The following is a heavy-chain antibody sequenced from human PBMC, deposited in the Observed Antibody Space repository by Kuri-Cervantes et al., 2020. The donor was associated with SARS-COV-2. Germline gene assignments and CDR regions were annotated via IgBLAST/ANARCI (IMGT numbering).Heavy chain of an antibody. CDR1: GGSISSSSYY. V-gene: IGHV4-39*01. D-gene: IGHD3-10*01. Sequence: SETLSLTCTVSGGSISSSSYYWGWIRQPPGKGLEWIGSIYYSGSTYYNPSLESRVTISVDTSKNQFSLKLSSVTAADTAVYYCARLGSSYFDYWGQGTLVTVSS. CDR3: ARLGSSYFDY. CDR2: IYYSGST. J-gene: IGHJ4*02.